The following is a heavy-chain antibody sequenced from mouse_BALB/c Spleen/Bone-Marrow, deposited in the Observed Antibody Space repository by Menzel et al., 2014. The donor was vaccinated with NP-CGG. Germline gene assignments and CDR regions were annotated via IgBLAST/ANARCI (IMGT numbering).Heavy chain of an antibody. Sequence: EVQRVDSGGGLVKPGGSLKLSCAASGFTFSDYYMYWVRQTPEKRLEWVATISDGGSYTYYPDSVKGRFTISRDNAKNNLYLQMSSLKSEDTAMYYCARGSSYFDYWGQGTTLTISS. D-gene: IGHD1-1*01. CDR2: ISDGGSYT. V-gene: IGHV5-4*02. CDR1: GFTFSDYY. J-gene: IGHJ2*01. CDR3: ARGSSYFDY.